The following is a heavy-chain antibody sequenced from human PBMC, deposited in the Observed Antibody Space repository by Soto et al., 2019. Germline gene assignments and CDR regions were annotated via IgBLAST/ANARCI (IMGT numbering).Heavy chain of an antibody. CDR2: IRTKTFGGTA. Sequence: EVQVVESGGGLVQPGQSLRLSCFASGFTFGDSAFSWVRQTPGKGLEWVGFIRTKTFGGTAEYAASVKGRFSISRDDSKSIAYLQMNSLKTEDTAVYYCIRDMKYSYYFEAGHWGQGTLVTVSS. D-gene: IGHD5-18*01. V-gene: IGHV3-49*04. CDR3: IRDMKYSYYFEAGH. J-gene: IGHJ4*02. CDR1: GFTFGDSA.